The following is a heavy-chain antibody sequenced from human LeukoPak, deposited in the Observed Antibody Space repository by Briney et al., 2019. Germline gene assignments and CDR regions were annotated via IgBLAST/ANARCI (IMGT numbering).Heavy chain of an antibody. V-gene: IGHV3-30*18. D-gene: IGHD2-21*01. CDR1: GFSFSSYG. Sequence: PGRSLRLSCAASGFSFSSYGMHWVRQAPGKGLEGVAVISYDGSNKYHADSVKGRFTISRDNSKNTLYLQMNSLRVEDTAVYYCAKGGIPDDPWGQGTLVTVSS. CDR2: ISYDGSNK. J-gene: IGHJ5*02. CDR3: AKGGIPDDP.